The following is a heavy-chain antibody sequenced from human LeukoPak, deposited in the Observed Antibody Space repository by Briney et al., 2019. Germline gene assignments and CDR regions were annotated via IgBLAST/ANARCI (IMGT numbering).Heavy chain of an antibody. Sequence: ASVKVSCKASGYTFTSYYMHWVRQAPGKGLEWMGGFDPEDGETIYAQKFQGRVTMTEDTSTDTVYMELSSLRSEDTAVYYCARDGTRTTGDHFYGMDVWGQGTTVTVSS. CDR3: ARDGTRTTGDHFYGMDV. D-gene: IGHD1-7*01. J-gene: IGHJ6*02. CDR2: FDPEDGET. CDR1: GYTFTSYY. V-gene: IGHV1-24*01.